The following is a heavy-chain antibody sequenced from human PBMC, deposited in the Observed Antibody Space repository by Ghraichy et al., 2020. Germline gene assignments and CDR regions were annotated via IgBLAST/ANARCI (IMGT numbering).Heavy chain of an antibody. CDR1: GGSFSGYY. CDR2: INHSGST. CDR3: ARGPHNYGMDV. Sequence: SETLSLTSAVYGGSFSGYYWSWIRQPPGKGLEWIGEINHSGSTNYNPSLKSRVTVSVDTSMNQFSLKLSSVTAADTAVYYCARGPHNYGMDVWGQGTTVTVSS. J-gene: IGHJ6*02. V-gene: IGHV4-34*01.